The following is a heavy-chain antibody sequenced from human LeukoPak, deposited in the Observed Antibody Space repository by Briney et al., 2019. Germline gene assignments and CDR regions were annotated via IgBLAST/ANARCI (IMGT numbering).Heavy chain of an antibody. CDR2: VYYNGNT. D-gene: IGHD6-13*01. V-gene: IGHV4-30-4*01. J-gene: IGHJ4*02. CDR3: ARAFGSVLHSTSWSYFDH. CDR1: GDSINSRYYY. Sequence: KTSETLSLTCTVSGDSINSRYYYWSWIRQPPGKGLEWIGYVYYNGNTFYNPSLESRVTLSIDTSKNQFSVKLSSVTAADTAVYYCARAFGSVLHSTSWSYFDHWAQGTLVTVSS.